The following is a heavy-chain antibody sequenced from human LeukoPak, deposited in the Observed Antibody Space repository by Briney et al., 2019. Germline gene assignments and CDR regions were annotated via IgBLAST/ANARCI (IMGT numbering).Heavy chain of an antibody. Sequence: GGSLRLACEASRFTVSNNYMTWVRQAPGEGLEWVAVVDFAGVAYYAESVKGRFTVSRDHSKNTLYLQMNSLKAEDTAVYHRARDIRGTGGFDYLDSWGQGSLVTVSS. D-gene: IGHD7-27*01. CDR3: ARDIRGTGGFDYLDS. CDR1: RFTVSNNY. J-gene: IGHJ4*02. V-gene: IGHV3-66*01. CDR2: VDFAGVA.